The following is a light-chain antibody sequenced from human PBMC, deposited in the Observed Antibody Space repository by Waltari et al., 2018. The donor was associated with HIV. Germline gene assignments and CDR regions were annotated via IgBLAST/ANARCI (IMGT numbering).Light chain of an antibody. CDR1: QTITNF. V-gene: IGKV1-39*01. J-gene: IGKJ1*01. Sequence: DIQMTQSPSSLSASVGDSVTITCRTSQTITNFLNWYQQKPGKAPNLLIYAASSLQSGVPSRFSGSRSGTDFTLTISNLQPEDFATYYCQQSYTTPRTFGQGTKVEIK. CDR3: QQSYTTPRT. CDR2: AAS.